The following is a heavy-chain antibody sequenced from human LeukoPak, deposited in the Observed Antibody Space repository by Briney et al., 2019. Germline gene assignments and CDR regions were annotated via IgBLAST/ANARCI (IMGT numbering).Heavy chain of an antibody. D-gene: IGHD3-10*01. CDR3: AKDAYGARYYSYYGMDV. V-gene: IGHV3-23*01. J-gene: IGHJ6*02. Sequence: PGGSLRLSCAASGFTFTSYAMSWVRQAPGKALEGVSAISGSGGSTYYADSVKGRFTISRDKSKNTLYLQMNSLSAEDTDVYYCAKDAYGARYYSYYGMDVWGQGTKVSVSS. CDR2: ISGSGGST. CDR1: GFTFTSYA.